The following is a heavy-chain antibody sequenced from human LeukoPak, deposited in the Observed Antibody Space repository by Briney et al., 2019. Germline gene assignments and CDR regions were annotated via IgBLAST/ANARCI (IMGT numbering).Heavy chain of an antibody. J-gene: IGHJ3*01. CDR3: ARPLLSTYTSECYAFDL. V-gene: IGHV5-51*01. Sequence: EALKISCKASGYSFTNQWIGWVRQIPGKGLEWMGIIYPADSDTRYRPSFQAQVTISVDKSITTAYLQWSSLKASATDMYYCARPLLSTYTSECYAFDLWGQGTMVTVSS. D-gene: IGHD6-25*01. CDR1: GYSFTNQW. CDR2: IYPADSDT.